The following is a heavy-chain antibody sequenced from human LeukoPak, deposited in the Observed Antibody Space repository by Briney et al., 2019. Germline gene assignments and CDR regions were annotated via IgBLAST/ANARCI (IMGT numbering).Heavy chain of an antibody. J-gene: IGHJ6*02. Sequence: GASVKVSCKASGYTFTSYYMHWVRQAPGQGLEWMGIINPSGGSTSYAQKFQGRVTMTRDTSTSTVYMELSSLRSEDTAVYYCVRGCSGGSCYLDYYGMDVWAKRPRSPSP. CDR2: INPSGGST. CDR1: GYTFTSYY. V-gene: IGHV1-46*01. D-gene: IGHD2-15*01. CDR3: VRGCSGGSCYLDYYGMDV.